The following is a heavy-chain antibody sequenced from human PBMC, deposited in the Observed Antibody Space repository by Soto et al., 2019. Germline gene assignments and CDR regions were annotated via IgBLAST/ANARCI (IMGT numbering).Heavy chain of an antibody. J-gene: IGHJ6*02. CDR3: AGTYDSSGYPLYYYYYGMDV. V-gene: IGHV3-21*01. Sequence: EVQLVESGGGLVKPGGSLRLSCAASGFTFSSYSMNWVRQAPGKGLEWVSSISSSSSYIYYADSVKGRFTISRDNAKNSLYLQMNSLRAVYTAVYFCAGTYDSSGYPLYYYYYGMDVWGQGTTVTVSS. CDR2: ISSSSSYI. CDR1: GFTFSSYS. D-gene: IGHD3-22*01.